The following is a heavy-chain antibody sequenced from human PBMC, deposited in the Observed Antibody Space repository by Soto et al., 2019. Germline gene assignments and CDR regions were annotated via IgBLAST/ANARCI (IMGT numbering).Heavy chain of an antibody. V-gene: IGHV3-64D*06. J-gene: IGHJ4*01. CDR2: ISSNGGST. Sequence: GGSLRLSCSASGFTFSSYAMHWFRQAPGKGLEYVSVISSNGGSTYYADSVKGRFTISRDNSKNTLYLQMSSLRAEDTAVYYCVKSGSYSYYFDYWGQGTLVPVS. CDR3: VKSGSYSYYFDY. CDR1: GFTFSSYA. D-gene: IGHD1-26*01.